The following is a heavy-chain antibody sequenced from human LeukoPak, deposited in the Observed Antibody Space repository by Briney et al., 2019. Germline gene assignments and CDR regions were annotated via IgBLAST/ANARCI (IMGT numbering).Heavy chain of an antibody. CDR1: GGTFSSYA. CDR2: IIPIFGTA. V-gene: IGHV1-69*05. Sequence: ASVKVSCKASGGTFSSYAISWVRQAPGQGLEWMGGIIPIFGTANYAQKFQGRVTINTDESTSTAYMEVSRLRSEDTAVYYCARLVVPAANYYYYYYMDVWGKGTTVTVSS. D-gene: IGHD2-2*01. J-gene: IGHJ6*03. CDR3: ARLVVPAANYYYYYYMDV.